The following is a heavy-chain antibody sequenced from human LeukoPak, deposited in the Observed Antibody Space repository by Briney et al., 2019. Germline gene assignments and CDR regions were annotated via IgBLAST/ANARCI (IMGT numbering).Heavy chain of an antibody. Sequence: SGGSLRLSCAASGFTFSSYWMHLVRQAPGKGLVWVSRINSDGSSTSYADSVKGRFTISRDNAKNTLYLQMNSLRAEDTAVYYCARSPYPSIYGYNYYFDYWGQGTLVTVSS. CDR3: ARSPYPSIYGYNYYFDY. D-gene: IGHD5-24*01. CDR1: GFTFSSYW. J-gene: IGHJ4*02. CDR2: INSDGSST. V-gene: IGHV3-74*01.